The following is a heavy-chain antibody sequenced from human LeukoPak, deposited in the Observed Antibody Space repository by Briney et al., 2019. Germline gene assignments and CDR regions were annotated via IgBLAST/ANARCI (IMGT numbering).Heavy chain of an antibody. J-gene: IGHJ4*02. CDR3: ARGAKYCSGGTCYTYYFDY. D-gene: IGHD2-15*01. CDR1: GVSISSYY. Sequence: PSETLSLTCTVSGVSISSYYWSWIRQPAGRGLEWIGRLYTSGSTNYNPSLKSRVTMSLDTSKNQFSLKLSSVTAADTAVYYCARGAKYCSGGTCYTYYFDYWGQGTLVTVSS. V-gene: IGHV4-4*07. CDR2: LYTSGST.